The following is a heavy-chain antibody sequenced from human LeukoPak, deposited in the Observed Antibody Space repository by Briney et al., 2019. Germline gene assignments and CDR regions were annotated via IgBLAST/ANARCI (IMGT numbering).Heavy chain of an antibody. CDR1: GFTFSSYG. CDR2: ISYDGSNK. Sequence: GGSLRLSRAASGFTFSSYGMHWVRQAPGKGLEWVAVISYDGSNKYYADSVKGRFTISRDNSKNTLYLQMNSLRAEDTAVYYCAKIGLWFGELFYFDYWGQGTPVTVSS. D-gene: IGHD3-10*01. CDR3: AKIGLWFGELFYFDY. J-gene: IGHJ4*02. V-gene: IGHV3-30*18.